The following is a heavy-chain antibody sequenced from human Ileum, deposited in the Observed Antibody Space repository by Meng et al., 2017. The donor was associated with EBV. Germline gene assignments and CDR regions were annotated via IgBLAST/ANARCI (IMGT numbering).Heavy chain of an antibody. V-gene: IGHV3-30*03. CDR3: ARDGIGWYPGDY. CDR2: ISPDGI. Sequence: QVQLVEAWGGVVQPGTSLRVSCAASGLSLSNYGMHWVRQAPGKGLEWVALISPDGIWYPESVKGRFTVSRDNSKNTFYLQMNSLRFEDTAVYYCARDGIGWYPGDYWGRGTLVTVSS. CDR1: GLSLSNYG. D-gene: IGHD6-19*01. J-gene: IGHJ4*02.